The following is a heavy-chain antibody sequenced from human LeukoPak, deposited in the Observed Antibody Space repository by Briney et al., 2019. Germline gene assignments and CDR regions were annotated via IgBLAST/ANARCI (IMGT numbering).Heavy chain of an antibody. Sequence: SETLSLTCTVSGGSISSGSYYWSWIRQPAGKGLEWIGRVSTSGNTMYNPSLKSRVTISIDPSRDQFSLNLNSVTAADTAVYFCARAIVVPYYFDSWGQGTLLTVSS. D-gene: IGHD2-15*01. CDR1: GGSISSGSYY. V-gene: IGHV4-61*02. J-gene: IGHJ4*02. CDR3: ARAIVVPYYFDS. CDR2: VSTSGNT.